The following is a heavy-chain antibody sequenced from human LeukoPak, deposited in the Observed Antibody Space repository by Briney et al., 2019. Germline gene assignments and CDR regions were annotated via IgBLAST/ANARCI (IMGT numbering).Heavy chain of an antibody. Sequence: SETLSLTCTVSGGSISSYYWSWIRQPPGKGLEWIGYIYYSGSTNYNPSLKSRVTISVDTSKNQFSLKLSSVTAADTAVCYCARGIPRFDYWGQGTLVTVSS. CDR3: ARGIPRFDY. V-gene: IGHV4-59*01. J-gene: IGHJ4*02. CDR2: IYYSGST. CDR1: GGSISSYY.